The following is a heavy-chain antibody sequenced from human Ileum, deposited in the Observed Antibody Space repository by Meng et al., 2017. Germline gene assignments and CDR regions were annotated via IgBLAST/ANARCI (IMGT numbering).Heavy chain of an antibody. Sequence: GGSLRLSCAVSGFAFSNFWMTWVRQVPGKGLEWVAFINQDGSAKYYVDSVKDRFTISRDNAKNSLNLQMDSLRADDTAVYFCARDYRRYFDLWGHGTLVTVSS. V-gene: IGHV3-7*01. CDR1: GFAFSNFW. CDR2: INQDGSAK. J-gene: IGHJ2*01. CDR3: ARDYRRYFDL.